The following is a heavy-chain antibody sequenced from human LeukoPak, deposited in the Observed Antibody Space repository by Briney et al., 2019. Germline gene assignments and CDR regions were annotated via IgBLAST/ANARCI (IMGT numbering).Heavy chain of an antibody. CDR3: ARDFCTGCNYYFYGMDV. D-gene: IGHD2-2*01. V-gene: IGHV3-9*01. CDR1: GFTFDDYV. J-gene: IGHJ6*02. Sequence: GGSLRLSCAASGFTFDDYVMHWVRQAPGRGLEWVSGISRDSANIGYADSVKGRFTISRDNAKNSLYLQMNSLTTEDTALYYCARDFCTGCNYYFYGMDVWGRGTMVTVSS. CDR2: ISRDSANI.